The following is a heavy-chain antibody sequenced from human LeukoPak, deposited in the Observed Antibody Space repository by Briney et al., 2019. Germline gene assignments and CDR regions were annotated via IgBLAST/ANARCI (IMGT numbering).Heavy chain of an antibody. CDR2: IYYSGST. Sequence: NPSETLSLTCTVSGGSISSYYWSRIRQPPGKGLEWIGYIYYSGSTNYNPSLKSRVTISVDTSKNQFSLKLSSVTAADTAVYYCAREVDSSGWYGGGAFDIWGQGTMVTVSS. CDR1: GGSISSYY. D-gene: IGHD6-19*01. J-gene: IGHJ3*02. CDR3: AREVDSSGWYGGGAFDI. V-gene: IGHV4-59*01.